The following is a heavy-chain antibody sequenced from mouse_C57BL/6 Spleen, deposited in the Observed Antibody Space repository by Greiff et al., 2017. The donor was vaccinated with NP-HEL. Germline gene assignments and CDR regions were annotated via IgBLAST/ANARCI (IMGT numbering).Heavy chain of an antibody. D-gene: IGHD3-1*01. Sequence: EVQLQESGAELVRPGASVKLSCTASGFNIKDDYMHWVKQRPEQGLEWIGWIDPENGDTEYASKFQGKATITADTSSNTAYLQLSSLTSEDTAVYYCTTSGSYHFDYWGQGTTLTVSS. CDR3: TTSGSYHFDY. J-gene: IGHJ2*01. CDR1: GFNIKDDY. CDR2: IDPENGDT. V-gene: IGHV14-4*01.